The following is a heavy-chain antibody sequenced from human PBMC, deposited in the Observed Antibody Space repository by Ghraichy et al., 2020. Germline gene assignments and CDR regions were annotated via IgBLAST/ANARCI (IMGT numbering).Heavy chain of an antibody. CDR3: ARMNYVWSKYVYGMDV. J-gene: IGHJ6*02. D-gene: IGHD3-9*01. CDR2: IYHSGST. CDR1: GGSISSNNW. V-gene: IGHV4-4*02. Sequence: SETLSLTCAVSGGSISSNNWWSWVRQSPGKGLEWIGEIYHSGSTSYNPSLNSRVTISVDKSKNEFSLRLTSVTAADTAVYYCARMNYVWSKYVYGMDVWGQGTTVTVSS.